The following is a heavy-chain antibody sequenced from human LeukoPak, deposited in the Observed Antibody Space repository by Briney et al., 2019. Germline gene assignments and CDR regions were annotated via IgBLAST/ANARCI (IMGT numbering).Heavy chain of an antibody. CDR1: AFTFISYS. Sequence: PAWALILSCAASAFTFISYSMNWVRQPPCKELEGVSSISNSSSYIYYADSLREGFTISRDNDKNSLDLQMNSLRDEDTAVSYCARDEAVPAAMGYYFDYWGQGTLVTVSS. CDR3: ARDEAVPAAMGYYFDY. J-gene: IGHJ4*02. CDR2: ISNSSSYI. V-gene: IGHV3-21*01. D-gene: IGHD2-2*01.